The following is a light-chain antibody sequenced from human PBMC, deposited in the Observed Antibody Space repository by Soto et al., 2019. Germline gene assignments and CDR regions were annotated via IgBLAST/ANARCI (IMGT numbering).Light chain of an antibody. Sequence: DIQMTQSPSSLSASIGDRVTITCQASQDISNYLNWYQQKPGKAPKVLIYDASNLETGVPSRFSGSGSGTDFAFTISRLQHEDIATYFCQHYDNLPRYTFGQGTKLEIK. CDR2: DAS. J-gene: IGKJ2*01. CDR1: QDISNY. CDR3: QHYDNLPRYT. V-gene: IGKV1-33*01.